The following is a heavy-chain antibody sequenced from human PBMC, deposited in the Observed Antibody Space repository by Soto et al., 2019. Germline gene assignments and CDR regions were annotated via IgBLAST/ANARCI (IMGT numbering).Heavy chain of an antibody. CDR2: IWYDGSYK. J-gene: IGHJ4*02. Sequence: PGGSLRLSCAASGFTFSSYAMHWVRQAPGKGLEWVAIIWYDGSYKYYADSVKGRFTISRDNAKNTLYLQMNSLRAEDTGVYYCAGDDRGAAHIRGQGTPVTVSS. D-gene: IGHD3-10*02. V-gene: IGHV3-33*03. CDR3: AGDDRGAAHI. CDR1: GFTFSSYA.